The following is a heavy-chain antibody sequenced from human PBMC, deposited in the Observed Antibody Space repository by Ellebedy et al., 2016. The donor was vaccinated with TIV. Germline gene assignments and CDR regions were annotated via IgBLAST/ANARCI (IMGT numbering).Heavy chain of an antibody. CDR1: SGSVSSAGFQ. D-gene: IGHD3-10*01. CDR3: ARDHYGSLDV. Sequence: SETLSLXXSVSSGSVSSAGFQWSWIRQPPGKGLEWIGLKYTSGTSTYDPSLNSRATISVDTSRNQFSLRLTSLTAADTAVYYCARDHYGSLDVWGQGITVTVSS. V-gene: IGHV4-61*08. CDR2: KYTSGTS. J-gene: IGHJ6*02.